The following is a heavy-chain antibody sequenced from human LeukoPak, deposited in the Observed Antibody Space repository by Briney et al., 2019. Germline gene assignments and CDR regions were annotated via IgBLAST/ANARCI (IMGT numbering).Heavy chain of an antibody. J-gene: IGHJ4*02. Sequence: PGGSLRLSCAASGFTFSSYEMNWVRQAPGKGVEGVSYISSSGSAIYYADSMEGRFTISRDNAKNSLYLQMNSLRAEDTAVYYCARDVAPIDYWGQGTLVTVSS. CDR1: GFTFSSYE. CDR2: ISSSGSAI. CDR3: ARDVAPIDY. V-gene: IGHV3-48*03.